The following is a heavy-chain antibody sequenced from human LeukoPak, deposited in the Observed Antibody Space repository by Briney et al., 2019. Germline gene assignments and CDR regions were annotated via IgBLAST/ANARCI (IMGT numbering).Heavy chain of an antibody. CDR3: AKESMVRGVIDP. CDR2: ISGSGGST. J-gene: IGHJ5*02. Sequence: GGSLRLSCAASGFTFSSYAMSWVHQAPGKGLEGVSAISGSGGSTYYADSVKGRFTISRDNSKNTLYLQMNSLRAEDTAVYYCAKESMVRGVIDPWGQGTLVTVSS. V-gene: IGHV3-23*01. D-gene: IGHD3-10*01. CDR1: GFTFSSYA.